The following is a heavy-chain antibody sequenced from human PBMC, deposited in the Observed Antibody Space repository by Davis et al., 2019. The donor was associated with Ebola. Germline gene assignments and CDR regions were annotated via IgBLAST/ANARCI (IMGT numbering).Heavy chain of an antibody. J-gene: IGHJ4*02. D-gene: IGHD3-16*02. CDR2: VIDSGIT. Sequence: SETLSLTCAVYGGSFSGYYWSWVRQSPGRELEWIGEVIDSGITNYNPSLKSRVSVSVDRSKNQFSLKLTSVTAADTAVYYCARLRHDYIWGSYRHVVPYYFDYWGQGTLVTVSS. V-gene: IGHV4-34*12. CDR3: ARLRHDYIWGSYRHVVPYYFDY. CDR1: GGSFSGYY.